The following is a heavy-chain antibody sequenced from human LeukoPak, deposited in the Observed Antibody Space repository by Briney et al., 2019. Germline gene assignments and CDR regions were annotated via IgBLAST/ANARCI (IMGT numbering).Heavy chain of an antibody. D-gene: IGHD1-26*01. V-gene: IGHV3-30-3*01. CDR2: ISYDGSNK. J-gene: IGHJ4*02. CDR1: GFTFSSYA. Sequence: GGSLRLSCAASGFTFSSYAMHWVRQAPGKGLEWVAVISYDGSNKYYAASVKGRFTISRDNSKNTLYLQMNSLRAEDTAVYYCARSYSGSYPIDYWGQGTLVTVSS. CDR3: ARSYSGSYPIDY.